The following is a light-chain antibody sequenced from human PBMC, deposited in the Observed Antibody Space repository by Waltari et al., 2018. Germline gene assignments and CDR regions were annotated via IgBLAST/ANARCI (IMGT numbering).Light chain of an antibody. V-gene: IGKV3D-11*01. Sequence: QQPAQPPRLLFYDASRSAPGTPARFSASGGGTEFTLTINSRVPDDDAVYYCHGRTLALPKFTFGPGTRVDIK. CDR2: DAS. CDR3: HGRTLALPKFT. J-gene: IGKJ3*01.